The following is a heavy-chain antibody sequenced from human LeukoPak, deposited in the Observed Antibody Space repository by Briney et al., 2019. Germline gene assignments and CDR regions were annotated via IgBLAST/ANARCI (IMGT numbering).Heavy chain of an antibody. J-gene: IGHJ3*02. CDR1: DFLFSFYA. Sequence: GGSLRLSCAASDFLFSFYAMNWVRQAPGKGLEWVSVIGASGSSAYSDSVKGRFTISRDNSKTTLYLQMNSLRADDTAVYYCARGLSSVNDAFDIWGQGTMVSVSS. V-gene: IGHV3-23*01. CDR2: IGASGSSA. CDR3: ARGLSSVNDAFDI. D-gene: IGHD3-10*01.